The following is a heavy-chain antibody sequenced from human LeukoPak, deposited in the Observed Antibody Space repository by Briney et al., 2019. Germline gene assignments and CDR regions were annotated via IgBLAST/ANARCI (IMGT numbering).Heavy chain of an antibody. CDR3: ARSASSDY. J-gene: IGHJ4*02. CDR1: GFTFSTFT. D-gene: IGHD1-26*01. Sequence: GGSLRLSCAASGFTFSTFTMNWVRQAPGKGLERVSSIISTGTTIYYADSVKGRFTISRDNAKNSLFLQMNSLRDEDTAVYYCARSASSDYWGQGTLVTVSS. CDR2: IISTGTTI. V-gene: IGHV3-48*02.